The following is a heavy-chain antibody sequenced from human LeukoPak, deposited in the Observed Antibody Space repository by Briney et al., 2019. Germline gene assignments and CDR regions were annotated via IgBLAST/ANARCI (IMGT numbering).Heavy chain of an antibody. V-gene: IGHV3-33*01. Sequence: GRSLRLSCAASGFTFSSYVMHWVRQAPGKGLEWVAVIWYDGSNKYYADSVKGRFTISRDNSKNTLYLQMNSLRAEDTAVYYCARTLRGYSYGPFDYWGQGALVTVSS. J-gene: IGHJ4*02. CDR2: IWYDGSNK. CDR1: GFTFSSYV. D-gene: IGHD5-18*01. CDR3: ARTLRGYSYGPFDY.